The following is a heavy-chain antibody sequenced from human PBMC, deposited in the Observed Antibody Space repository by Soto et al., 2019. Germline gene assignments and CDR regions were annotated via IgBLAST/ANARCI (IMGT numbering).Heavy chain of an antibody. D-gene: IGHD3-9*01. CDR1: GDSVSSGIYY. CDR2: VYYTGST. J-gene: IGHJ4*02. V-gene: IGHV4-61*01. CDR3: ARLLSSKQKYFFDF. Sequence: QVQLQESGPGLVKPSETLSLTCTVSGDSVSSGIYYWSWIRPPPGQGMEWIGYVYYTGSTNYNPSLQSRVTISRYTSKNQFSLRLRSVTAADTAMYYCARLLSSKQKYFFDFWGQGTQINVSS.